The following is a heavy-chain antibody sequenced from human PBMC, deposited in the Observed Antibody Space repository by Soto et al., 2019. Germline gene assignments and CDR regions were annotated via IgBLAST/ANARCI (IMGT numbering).Heavy chain of an antibody. CDR1: GFTFSSYS. J-gene: IGHJ4*02. V-gene: IGHV3-21*01. D-gene: IGHD6-19*01. CDR3: AKTGSGWYFDY. Sequence: EVQLVESGGGLVKPGGSLRLSCAASGFTFSSYSMNWVRQAPGKGLEWVSSISSSSSYIYYADSVKGRFTISRDNSKNMVYLQMNSLRAEDTAVYYCAKTGSGWYFDYWGQGTLVTVSS. CDR2: ISSSSSYI.